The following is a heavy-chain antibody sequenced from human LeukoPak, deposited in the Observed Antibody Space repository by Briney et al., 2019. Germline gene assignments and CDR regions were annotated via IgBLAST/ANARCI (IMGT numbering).Heavy chain of an antibody. CDR3: ARGARAGYNLEPFDY. CDR1: GGSMRSYY. Sequence: PSETLSLTCTVSGGSMRSYYWSWIRQPPGKGLEWIGYIYYSGSTKYNPSLKSRVTISVDTSKNQFSLKLSSVTAADTAVYYCARGARAGYNLEPFDYWGQGTLVTVSS. V-gene: IGHV4-59*08. CDR2: IYYSGST. J-gene: IGHJ4*02. D-gene: IGHD5-24*01.